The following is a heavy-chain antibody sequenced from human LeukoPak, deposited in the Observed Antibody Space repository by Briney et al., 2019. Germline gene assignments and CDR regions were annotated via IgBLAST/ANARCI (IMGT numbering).Heavy chain of an antibody. D-gene: IGHD3-10*01. CDR2: VYSSGTT. V-gene: IGHV4-59*01. CDR3: ARGAYYGSGSYFAH. J-gene: IGHJ5*02. Sequence: TSETLSLTCAVSGGSFSGYYWSWIRQPPGKGLEWIGYVYSSGTTNYNPSLKSRVTISVDTSKNQFSLKLHSVTAADTAVYYCARGAYYGSGSYFAHWGQGTLVTVSS. CDR1: GGSFSGYY.